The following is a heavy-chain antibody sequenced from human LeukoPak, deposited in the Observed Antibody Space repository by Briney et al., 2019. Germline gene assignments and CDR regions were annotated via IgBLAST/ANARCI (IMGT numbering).Heavy chain of an antibody. CDR2: IYYSGST. V-gene: IGHV4-39*01. CDR3: ARRTPPSYYYYYMDV. CDR1: GGSISSSSYY. J-gene: IGHJ6*03. Sequence: SETLSLTCTVSGGSISSSSYYWGWIRQPPGKGLEWIGSIYYSGSTYYNPSLKSRVTISVDTSKNQFSLKLSSVTAADTAVHYCARRTPPSYYYYYMDVWGKGTTVTVSS.